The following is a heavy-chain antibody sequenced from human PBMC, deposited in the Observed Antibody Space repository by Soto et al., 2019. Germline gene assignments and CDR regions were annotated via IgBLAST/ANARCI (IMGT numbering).Heavy chain of an antibody. V-gene: IGHV4-34*01. CDR2: INHSGST. J-gene: IGHJ4*02. CDR3: ARGSRVAGPDY. Sequence: PSETLSLTCAVYGGSFSGYYWSWIRQPPGKGLEWIGYINHSGSTNYNPSLKSRVTISVDTSKNQFSLKLSSVTAADTAVYYCARGSRVAGPDYWGQGTLVTVSS. CDR1: GGSFSGYY. D-gene: IGHD6-19*01.